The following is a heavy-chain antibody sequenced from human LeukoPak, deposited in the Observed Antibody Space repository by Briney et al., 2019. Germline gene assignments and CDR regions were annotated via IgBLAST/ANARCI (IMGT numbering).Heavy chain of an antibody. Sequence: ASVKVSCTASGYTFPSYFMHWVRQAPGQGLEWMGIVNPTGGSTTYAQKFQGRVTMTRDTSTSTVYMELSSLRSDDTAVYYCARTAARRFDYWGQGTLVTVSS. V-gene: IGHV1-46*01. CDR3: ARTAARRFDY. CDR1: GYTFPSYF. D-gene: IGHD6-6*01. J-gene: IGHJ4*02. CDR2: VNPTGGST.